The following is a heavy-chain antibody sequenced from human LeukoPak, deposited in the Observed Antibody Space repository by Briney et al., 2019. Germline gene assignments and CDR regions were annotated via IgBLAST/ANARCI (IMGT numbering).Heavy chain of an antibody. Sequence: GASVKVSCKASGDTFIRYAISWVRQAPGQGLEWMGGIIPVFGTSNYAHRFQGRVTITADESTSTVYMELSSLRSEDTAVYYCAGDYFDGSGYYYGYFNYWGQGTLVTVSS. CDR1: GDTFIRYA. J-gene: IGHJ4*02. D-gene: IGHD3-22*01. V-gene: IGHV1-69*01. CDR2: IIPVFGTS. CDR3: AGDYFDGSGYYYGYFNY.